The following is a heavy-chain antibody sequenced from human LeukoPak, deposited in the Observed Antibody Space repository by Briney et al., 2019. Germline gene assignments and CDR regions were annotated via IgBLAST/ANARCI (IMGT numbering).Heavy chain of an antibody. V-gene: IGHV1-46*01. Sequence: ASVKVSCKASGYTFTSYYMHWVRQAPGQGLEWMGIINPSGGSTSYAQKFQGRVTMTRDTSTSTVYVELSSLRSEDTAVYYCARVRDNWNDGRFWAFDYWGQGTLVTVSS. CDR1: GYTFTSYY. CDR3: ARVRDNWNDGRFWAFDY. J-gene: IGHJ4*02. D-gene: IGHD1-20*01. CDR2: INPSGGST.